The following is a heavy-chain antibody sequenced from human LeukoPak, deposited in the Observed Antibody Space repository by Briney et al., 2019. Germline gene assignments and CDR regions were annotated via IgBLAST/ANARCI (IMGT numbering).Heavy chain of an antibody. CDR2: FDPEDGET. CDR1: GYTLTELS. D-gene: IGHD2-2*01. Sequence: ASVKVSCKVSGYTLTELSMHWVRQAPGKGLEWMGGFDPEDGETIYAQKFQGRVTMTEDTSTDTAYMELSSLRSEDTAVYYCATDGIVVPAAVEWGVAFDIWGQGTMVTVSS. J-gene: IGHJ3*02. CDR3: ATDGIVVPAAVEWGVAFDI. V-gene: IGHV1-24*01.